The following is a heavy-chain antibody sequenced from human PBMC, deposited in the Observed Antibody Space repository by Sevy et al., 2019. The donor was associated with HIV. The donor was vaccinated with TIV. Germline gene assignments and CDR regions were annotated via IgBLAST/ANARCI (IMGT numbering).Heavy chain of an antibody. CDR2: INEDGSRL. CDR1: RFTFSDSW. D-gene: IGHD5-18*01. J-gene: IGHJ4*01. Sequence: GGSLRLSCVASRFTFSDSWMTWVRQAPGKGLERIAFINEDGSRLGYVDSVRGRFTISRENTKNSLYLQMNSLRAEDTAVYFCARDHAYSALDYWGQGTLVTVSS. V-gene: IGHV3-7*01. CDR3: ARDHAYSALDY.